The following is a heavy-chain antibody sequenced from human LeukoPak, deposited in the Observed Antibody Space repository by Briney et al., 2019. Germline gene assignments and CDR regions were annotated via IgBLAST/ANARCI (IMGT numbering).Heavy chain of an antibody. CDR3: ARDHRYAFDN. J-gene: IGHJ4*01. D-gene: IGHD5-12*01. Sequence: GGSLRLSCAASGFNFIDYSMNWVRQAPGKGLEWISYIGISSGNTKYADSVKGRFTISRDKARNSLYLQTNSLRVEDTAVYYCARDHRYAFDNWGHGTLVTVSS. CDR2: IGISSGNT. CDR1: GFNFIDYS. V-gene: IGHV3-48*01.